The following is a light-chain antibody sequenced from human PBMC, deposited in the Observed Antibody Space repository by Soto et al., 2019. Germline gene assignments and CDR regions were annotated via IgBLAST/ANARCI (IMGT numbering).Light chain of an antibody. J-gene: IGLJ1*01. V-gene: IGLV1-40*01. Sequence: QSVLTQPPSVSGAPGQRVTISCTGSSSNIGAGYDVHWYQQFPGTAPKLLIYANNNRPSGVPDRFSASKSGTSASLAITGLQADDEADYYCHAYDTNLRGVFGTGTKLTGL. CDR1: SSNIGAGYD. CDR3: HAYDTNLRGV. CDR2: ANN.